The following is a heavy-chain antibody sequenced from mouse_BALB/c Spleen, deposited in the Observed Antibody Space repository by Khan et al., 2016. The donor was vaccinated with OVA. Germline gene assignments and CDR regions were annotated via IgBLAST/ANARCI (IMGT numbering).Heavy chain of an antibody. D-gene: IGHD2-3*01. J-gene: IGHJ2*01. CDR1: GLTFSRYG. V-gene: IGHV5-6*01. CDR3: ARHEGYDEYDFGY. CDR2: ISSGGSYT. Sequence: EVELVESGGDLMKPGGTLKLSCAASGLTFSRYGMSWVRQTPDKRLEWVASISSGGSYTYYPDNMKGRFTISRDNAKNTLYLEMNSLKSEDTAIYYSARHEGYDEYDFGYWGQGTTLTVSS.